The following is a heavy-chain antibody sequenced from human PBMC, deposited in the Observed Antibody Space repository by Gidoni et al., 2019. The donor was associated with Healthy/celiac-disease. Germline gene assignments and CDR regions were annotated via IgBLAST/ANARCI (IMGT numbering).Heavy chain of an antibody. V-gene: IGHV3-21*01. J-gene: IGHJ4*02. CDR2: ISSSSSYI. CDR3: ARDMGLSTLTRYYFDY. D-gene: IGHD2-2*01. Sequence: EVQLVESGGGLVKPGGSLRLFCAASGFTSSSYSMNWVRQAPGKGLEWVSSISSSSSYIYYADSVKGRFTISRDNAKNSLYLQMNSLRAEDTAVYYCARDMGLSTLTRYYFDYWGQGTLVTVSS. CDR1: GFTSSSYS.